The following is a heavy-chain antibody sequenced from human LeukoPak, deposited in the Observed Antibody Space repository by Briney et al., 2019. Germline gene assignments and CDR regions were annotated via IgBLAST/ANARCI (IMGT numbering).Heavy chain of an antibody. CDR3: ARGIKSRSWFFDY. CDR1: GYTFTCYY. J-gene: IGHJ4*02. D-gene: IGHD6-13*01. V-gene: IGHV1-2*04. CDR2: INPNSGGT. Sequence: ASMKVSCKASGYTFTCYYMHWVRRAPGQGLEWMGWINPNSGGTNYAQKFQGWVTMTRDTSISTAYMELSRLRSDDTAVYYCARGIKSRSWFFDYWGQGTLVTVSS.